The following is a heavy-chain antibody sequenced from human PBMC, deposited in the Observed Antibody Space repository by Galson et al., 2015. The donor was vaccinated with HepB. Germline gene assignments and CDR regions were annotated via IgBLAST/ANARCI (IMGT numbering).Heavy chain of an antibody. D-gene: IGHD6-19*01. Sequence: VKVSCKVSGYTFTDYYMHWVQQAPGKGLEWMGLVDPEDGETIYAEKFQGRVTITADTSTDTAYMELSSLRSEDTAVYYCATDQWSSSGWGRVGAFDPWGQGTLVTVSS. CDR1: GYTFTDYY. J-gene: IGHJ5*02. CDR3: ATDQWSSSGWGRVGAFDP. CDR2: VDPEDGET. V-gene: IGHV1-69-2*01.